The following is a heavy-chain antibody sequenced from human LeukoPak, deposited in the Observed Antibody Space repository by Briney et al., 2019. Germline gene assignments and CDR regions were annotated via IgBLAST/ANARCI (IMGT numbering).Heavy chain of an antibody. V-gene: IGHV4-4*07. J-gene: IGHJ4*02. CDR2: IYSSGSTSGST. D-gene: IGHD1-26*01. CDR3: ARDTYSGSYYSY. Sequence: PSETLSLTCTVSGGSISSYYWSWIRQPAGKGLEWIGRIYSSGSTSGSTNYNPSLKSRVTMSVDTSKNHFSLKLSSVTAADTAVYYCARDTYSGSYYSYWGQGTLVTVSS. CDR1: GGSISSYY.